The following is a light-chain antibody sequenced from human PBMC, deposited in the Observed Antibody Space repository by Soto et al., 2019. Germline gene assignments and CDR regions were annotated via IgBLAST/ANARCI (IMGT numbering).Light chain of an antibody. J-gene: IGKJ2*03. CDR2: ATS. CDR3: HQYCDYNSPRYS. V-gene: IGKV3-20*01. Sequence: EIVLTQSPGTLSLSPGDRVTLSCRASQSVSSNYLAWYQQKPGQAPRLLIYATSSRATGILDRFSSSGSGITITLTISILETEDFTMYYGHQYCDYNSPRYSFGQGTRLEI. CDR1: QSVSSNY.